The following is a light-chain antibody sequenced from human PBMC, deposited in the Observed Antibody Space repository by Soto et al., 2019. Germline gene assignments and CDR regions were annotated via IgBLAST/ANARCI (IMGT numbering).Light chain of an antibody. CDR2: DAS. CDR3: QNYNSAPSLT. Sequence: DIQMTQSPSTLSASVGDRVTITCRASQSISSWLAWYQQKPGKAPKLLIYDASSLESGVPSRFSGSGSGTEFTLTISSLQPEDVATYYCQNYNSAPSLTFGGGTKVDIK. V-gene: IGKV1-5*01. J-gene: IGKJ4*01. CDR1: QSISSW.